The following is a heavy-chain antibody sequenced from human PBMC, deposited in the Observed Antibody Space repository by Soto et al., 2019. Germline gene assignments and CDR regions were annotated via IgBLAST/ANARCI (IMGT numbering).Heavy chain of an antibody. D-gene: IGHD3-22*01. CDR1: GGTFSSYA. V-gene: IGHV1-69*01. J-gene: IGHJ6*02. CDR2: IIPIFRTA. Sequence: QVQLVQSGAEVKKPGSSVKVSCKASGGTFSSYAISWVRQAPGQGLEWMGGIIPIFRTANYAQKFQGRVTITADESTSTAYMELSSLRSEDTAVYYCARDKVGYYDSSGYYRVSVPPDYYYGMDVWGQGTTVTVSS. CDR3: ARDKVGYYDSSGYYRVSVPPDYYYGMDV.